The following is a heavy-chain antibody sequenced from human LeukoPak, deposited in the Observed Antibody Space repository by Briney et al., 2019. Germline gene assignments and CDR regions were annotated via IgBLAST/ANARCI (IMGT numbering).Heavy chain of an antibody. CDR1: GFTFSSYA. CDR2: ISGSGGTT. J-gene: IGHJ5*02. D-gene: IGHD6-19*01. Sequence: GSLRLSCAASGFTFSSYAMSWVRQAPGKGLEWVSAISGSGGTTYYADSVKGRFTISRDNSKNTLYLQMNSLRAEDTAVYYCAKDRGSSSGWFSWGQGTLVTVSS. V-gene: IGHV3-23*01. CDR3: AKDRGSSSGWFS.